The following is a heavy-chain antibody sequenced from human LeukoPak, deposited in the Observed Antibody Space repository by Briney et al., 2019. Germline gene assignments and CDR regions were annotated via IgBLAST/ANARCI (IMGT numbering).Heavy chain of an antibody. D-gene: IGHD5-18*01. V-gene: IGHV1-2*02. Sequence: ASVKVSCKASGYTFTGYYMHWVRQAPGQGLEWMGWINPNSGGTNYAQKFQGRVTMTRDTSISTAYMELSRLRSEDTAVYYCARAYGYGYYFDYWGQGTLVTVSS. J-gene: IGHJ4*02. CDR1: GYTFTGYY. CDR2: INPNSGGT. CDR3: ARAYGYGYYFDY.